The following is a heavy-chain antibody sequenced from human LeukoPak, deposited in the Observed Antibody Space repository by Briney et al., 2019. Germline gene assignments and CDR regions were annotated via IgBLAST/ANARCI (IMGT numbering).Heavy chain of an antibody. D-gene: IGHD4-11*01. CDR2: IGAGGTFT. J-gene: IGHJ4*02. V-gene: IGHV3-23*01. CDR1: GFTFSSYA. Sequence: QPGGSLRLSCTASGFTFSSYAMNWVRQAPGKGLEWVSGIGAGGTFTYYADSVKGRFTISRDNSRNTLYLQMNSLRADDTAVYYCAKDLDYTTHGYYFDYWGQGTLVTVSS. CDR3: AKDLDYTTHGYYFDY.